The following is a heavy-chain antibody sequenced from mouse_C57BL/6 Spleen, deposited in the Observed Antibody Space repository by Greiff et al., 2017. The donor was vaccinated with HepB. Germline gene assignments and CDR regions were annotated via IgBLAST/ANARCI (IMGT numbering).Heavy chain of an antibody. Sequence: DVKLVESGGDLVKPGGSLKLSCAASGFTFSSYGMSLVRQTPDKRLEWVATISSGGSYTYYPDSVKGRFTISRDNAKNTLYLQMSSLKSEDTAMYYCARHDGYTRDAMDYWGQGTSVTVSS. V-gene: IGHV5-6*02. D-gene: IGHD2-3*01. CDR2: ISSGGSYT. CDR3: ARHDGYTRDAMDY. CDR1: GFTFSSYG. J-gene: IGHJ4*01.